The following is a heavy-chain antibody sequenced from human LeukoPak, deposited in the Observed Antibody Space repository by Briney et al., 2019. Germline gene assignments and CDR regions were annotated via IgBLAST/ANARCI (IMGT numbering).Heavy chain of an antibody. CDR3: PLEIAARPDYYYYMDV. CDR2: IYHSGST. CDR1: GGSISSSNW. Sequence: PSETLSLTCAVSGGSISSSNWWTWVRQPPGKGLEWIGEIYHSGSTNYNPSLKSRVTISVDTSKNQFSLKLSSVTAADTAVYYYPLEIAARPDYYYYMDVWGKGTTVTVSS. V-gene: IGHV4-4*02. D-gene: IGHD6-6*01. J-gene: IGHJ6*03.